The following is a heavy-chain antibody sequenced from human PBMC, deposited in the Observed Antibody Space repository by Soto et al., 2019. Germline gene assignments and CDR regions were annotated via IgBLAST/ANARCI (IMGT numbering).Heavy chain of an antibody. CDR3: SRGILV. CDR1: GGSINSGGYC. V-gene: IGHV4-31*03. D-gene: IGHD5-18*01. Sequence: QVQLQESGPGMVKPSQTLSLTCTVSGGSINSGGYCWSWICQHPGKGLDWIGCISYGGSTAYNPSLNSRFTTSVDTSKNQFSLKLTSVTAADTAVYYCSRGILVWGQGALITVSS. J-gene: IGHJ4*02. CDR2: ISYGGST.